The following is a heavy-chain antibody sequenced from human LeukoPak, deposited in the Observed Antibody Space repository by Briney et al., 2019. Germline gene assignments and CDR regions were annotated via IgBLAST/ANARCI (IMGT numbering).Heavy chain of an antibody. CDR1: GGSISGSSYY. J-gene: IGHJ4*02. V-gene: IGHV4-39*01. D-gene: IGHD5-18*01. CDR3: ARLNSYGPPLFDY. Sequence: PSETLSLTCTVSGGSISGSSYYWGWIRQPPGKGLEWIGSIYYSGSTYYNPSLKSRVTISVDTSKNQFSLKLSSVTAADTAVYYCARLNSYGPPLFDYWGQGTLVTVSS. CDR2: IYYSGST.